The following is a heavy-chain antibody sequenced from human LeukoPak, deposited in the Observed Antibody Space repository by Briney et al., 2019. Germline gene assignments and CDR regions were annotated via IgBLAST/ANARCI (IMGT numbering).Heavy chain of an antibody. D-gene: IGHD3-22*01. J-gene: IGHJ4*02. CDR2: IYYSGST. Sequence: SETLSLTCTVSGGSISSHYWSWIRQPPGKGLEWIGYIYYSGSTNYNPSLKSRVTISVDTSKNQFSLKLSSVTAADTAVYYCARGGDSSGYYYPNFDYWGQGTLVTVSS. CDR1: GGSISSHY. V-gene: IGHV4-59*11. CDR3: ARGGDSSGYYYPNFDY.